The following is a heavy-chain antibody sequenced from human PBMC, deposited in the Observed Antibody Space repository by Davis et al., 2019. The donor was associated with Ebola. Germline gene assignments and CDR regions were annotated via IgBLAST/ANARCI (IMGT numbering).Heavy chain of an antibody. CDR3: ARDLPGGDWYFDL. CDR2: ISWNSGSI. D-gene: IGHD1-14*01. J-gene: IGHJ2*01. V-gene: IGHV3-9*01. CDR1: GFTFDDYA. Sequence: GGSLRLSCAASGFTFDDYAMHWVRHAPGKGLEWVSGISWNSGSIGYADSVKGRFTISRDNAKNSLYLQMNSLRAEDTAVYYCARDLPGGDWYFDLWGRGTLVTVSS.